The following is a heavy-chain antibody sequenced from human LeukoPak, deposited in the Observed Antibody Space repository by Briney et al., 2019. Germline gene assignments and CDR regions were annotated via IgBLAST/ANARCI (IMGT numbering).Heavy chain of an antibody. V-gene: IGHV3-13*01. CDR3: ARGAPRGKYYYMDV. Sequence: PGGSLTLPCAASGFTFSSFDMHWVRQPTGQGLEWVSTIGTASDTYYPGSVEGRFTLSRDNAKNSLYLQMNSLTAGDTAVYYCARGAPRGKYYYMDVWGKGTTVTVSS. D-gene: IGHD1-1*01. J-gene: IGHJ6*03. CDR2: IGTASDT. CDR1: GFTFSSFD.